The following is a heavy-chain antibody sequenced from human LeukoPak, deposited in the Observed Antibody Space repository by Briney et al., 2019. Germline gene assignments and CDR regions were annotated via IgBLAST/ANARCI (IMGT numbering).Heavy chain of an antibody. CDR1: GFTFSSYG. J-gene: IGHJ3*02. Sequence: PGGSLRLSCAASGFTFSSYGMHWVRQAPGKGLEWVAVISYDGSNKYYADSVKGRFTISRDNSKNTLYLQMNSLRAEDTAVYYCAKDRRPTWGAFDIWGQGTMVTVSS. CDR2: ISYDGSNK. D-gene: IGHD3-16*01. V-gene: IGHV3-30*18. CDR3: AKDRRPTWGAFDI.